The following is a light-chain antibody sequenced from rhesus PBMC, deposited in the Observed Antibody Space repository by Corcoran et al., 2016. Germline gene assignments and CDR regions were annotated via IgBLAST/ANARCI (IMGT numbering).Light chain of an antibody. CDR2: KES. CDR1: QSLSNY. Sequence: DIQMTQSPSSLSASVGDRVTITCQASQSLSNYLNWYQQKPGKAPKHLIYKESSLQSGVPSRFSGIGSGTDFTLTISSLQPEDFATYYCQQYNSAPYSFGQGTKVEIK. J-gene: IGKJ2*01. CDR3: QQYNSAPYS. V-gene: IGKV1-21*01.